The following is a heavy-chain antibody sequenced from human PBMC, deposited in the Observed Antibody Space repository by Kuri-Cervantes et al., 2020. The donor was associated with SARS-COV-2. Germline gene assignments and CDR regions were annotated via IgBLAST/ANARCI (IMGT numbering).Heavy chain of an antibody. J-gene: IGHJ3*02. V-gene: IGHV4-39*01. CDR3: ARHTAVGATKGDAFDI. Sequence: SETLSLTCTVSGGSISSSSYYWGWIRQPPGKGLEWIGSIYYSGSTYYNPSLKSRVTISVDTSKNQFSLKLSSVTAADTAVYYCARHTAVGATKGDAFDIWGQATMATVSS. CDR2: IYYSGST. D-gene: IGHD1-26*01. CDR1: GGSISSSSYY.